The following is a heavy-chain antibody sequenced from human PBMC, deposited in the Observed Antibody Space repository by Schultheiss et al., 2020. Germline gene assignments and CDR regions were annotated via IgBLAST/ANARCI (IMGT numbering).Heavy chain of an antibody. CDR1: GYSFTNYC. CDR2: IYPLDSVT. V-gene: IGHV5-51*01. CDR3: GRRGFEYQLYLRGYGSIGYAFDI. D-gene: IGHD2-2*01. J-gene: IGHJ3*02. Sequence: GESLKISCKGSGYSFTNYCIGWVRLMPGKGLEWKGSIYPLDSVTRYSQSFQGQVTISVVKSINTAYLQWSSLKASDTAMYYCGRRGFEYQLYLRGYGSIGYAFDIWGEGTMVTDSS.